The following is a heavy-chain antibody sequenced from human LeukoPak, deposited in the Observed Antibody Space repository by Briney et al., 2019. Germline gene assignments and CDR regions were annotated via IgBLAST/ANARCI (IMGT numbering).Heavy chain of an antibody. CDR1: GYSLTELS. V-gene: IGHV1-24*01. D-gene: IGHD1-7*01. J-gene: IGHJ4*02. Sequence: ASVNVSCKVSGYSLTELSMQWVRQAPGTGREGTGGFDPEDDEIIYAQRFQGRVTMTEDASTDTAYMDLRSLRSEDTAVYYCATETGNFYFYSWGQGTLVTVSS. CDR2: FDPEDDEI. CDR3: ATETGNFYFYS.